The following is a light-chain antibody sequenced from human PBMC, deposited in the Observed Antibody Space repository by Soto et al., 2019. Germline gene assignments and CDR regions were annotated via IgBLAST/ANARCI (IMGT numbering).Light chain of an antibody. V-gene: IGLV2-14*01. J-gene: IGLJ1*01. CDR3: VSYTDTDTLV. CDR1: NTDVGQDKS. CDR2: EVT. Sequence: QSALTQPASVSGSRGQSIIISCVGRNTDVGQDKSVSWYQQGPGKAPKLLIFEVTNRPSGVSNRFSGSRSGNTASLTISGLQPDDAGDYFCVSYTDTDTLVFGTGTKLTVL.